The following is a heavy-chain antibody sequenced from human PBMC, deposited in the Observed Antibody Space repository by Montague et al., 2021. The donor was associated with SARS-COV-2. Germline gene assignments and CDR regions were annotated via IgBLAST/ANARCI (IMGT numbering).Heavy chain of an antibody. CDR1: GFTFSSYG. CDR2: IWYDGSNK. CDR3: ARETVAAGIDY. Sequence: SLRLSCAASGFTFSSYGMHWVRQAPGKGLEWVAVIWYDGSNKYYADSVKGRFTISRDNSKNTLYLRMNSLRAEDTAVYYCARETVAAGIDYWGQGTLVTVSS. D-gene: IGHD6-13*01. J-gene: IGHJ4*02. V-gene: IGHV3-33*01.